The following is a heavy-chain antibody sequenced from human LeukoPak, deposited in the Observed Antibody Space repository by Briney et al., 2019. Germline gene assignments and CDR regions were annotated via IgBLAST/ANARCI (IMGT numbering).Heavy chain of an antibody. Sequence: GGSLRLSCADSGFTFNRNWMHWVRQAPGKGLVWVSRIGPDGSSTGYADSVKGRFTVSRDSSKNTLFLQMNSLRAEDTAVYYCAKDLLYGDYGDYWGQGTLVTVSS. J-gene: IGHJ4*02. V-gene: IGHV3-74*01. CDR1: GFTFNRNW. CDR2: IGPDGSST. D-gene: IGHD4-17*01. CDR3: AKDLLYGDYGDY.